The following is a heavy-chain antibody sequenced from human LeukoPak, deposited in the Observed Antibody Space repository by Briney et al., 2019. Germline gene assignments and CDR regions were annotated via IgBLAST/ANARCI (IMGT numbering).Heavy chain of an antibody. J-gene: IGHJ3*02. CDR3: ARRDVLEI. V-gene: IGHV3-74*01. CDR2: INSDGSTT. Sequence: GRSLRLSCAASGFALSSYWMHWVRQVPGKGLVWVSRINSDGSTTGYADSVKGRFTISRDNAKNTLYLQMNSLRAEDTAVYYCARRDVLEIWGQGTLVTVSS. CDR1: GFALSSYW.